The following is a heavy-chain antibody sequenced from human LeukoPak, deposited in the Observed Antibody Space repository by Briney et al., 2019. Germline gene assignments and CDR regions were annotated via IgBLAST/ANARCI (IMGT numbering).Heavy chain of an antibody. CDR3: ARDPRAPGYFDY. J-gene: IGHJ4*02. CDR2: IIPILGIA. V-gene: IGHV1-69*04. Sequence: VASVKVSCKASGGTFSSYAISWVRQAPGQGLEWMGRIIPILGIANYAQKFQGRVTITADKSTSTAYMELSSLRSEDTAVYYCARDPRAPGYFDYWGQGTLVTVSS. CDR1: GGTFSSYA.